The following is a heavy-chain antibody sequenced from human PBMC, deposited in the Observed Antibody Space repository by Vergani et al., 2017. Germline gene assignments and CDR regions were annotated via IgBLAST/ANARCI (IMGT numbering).Heavy chain of an antibody. D-gene: IGHD2-15*01. V-gene: IGHV1-18*01. Sequence: QVQLVQSGAEVKKPGASVKVSCKASGYTFTSYGISWVRQAPGQGLEWMGWISAYNGNTNYARKLQGRVTMTTDTSTSTAYMELRSLRSDDTAVYYCAIIGGGYCSGGSCYAIDYWGQGTLVTVSS. J-gene: IGHJ4*02. CDR1: GYTFTSYG. CDR2: ISAYNGNT. CDR3: AIIGGGYCSGGSCYAIDY.